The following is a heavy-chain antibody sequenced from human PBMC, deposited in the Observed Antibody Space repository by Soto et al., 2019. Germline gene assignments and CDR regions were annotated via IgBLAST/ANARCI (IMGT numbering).Heavy chain of an antibody. CDR2: IIPTFGTT. V-gene: IGHV1-69*01. D-gene: IGHD4-4*01. J-gene: IGHJ5*02. Sequence: QVQLVQSGAEVKKPGSSVKVSCKAPGGNFSSNGIRWVRQAPGQGLEFMGGIIPTFGTTNYAHKFRGRVTITADESTGTAYMELSSLRSDDTAVYYCAGASDSTWYNWLDPWGQGTLVTVSP. CDR3: AGASDSTWYNWLDP. CDR1: GGNFSSNG.